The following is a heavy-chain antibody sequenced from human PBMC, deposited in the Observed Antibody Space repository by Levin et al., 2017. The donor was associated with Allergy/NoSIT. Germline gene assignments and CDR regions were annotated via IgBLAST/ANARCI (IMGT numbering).Heavy chain of an antibody. J-gene: IGHJ4*02. CDR2: IIPIFGTA. D-gene: IGHD6-13*01. CDR3: AREPGIAAAGGFDY. CDR1: GGTFSSYA. Sequence: AASVKVSCKASGGTFSSYAISWVRQAPGQGLEWMGGIIPIFGTANYAQKFQGRVTITADESTNTAYMELSSLRSEDTAVYYCAREPGIAAAGGFDYWGQGTLVTVSS. V-gene: IGHV1-69*13.